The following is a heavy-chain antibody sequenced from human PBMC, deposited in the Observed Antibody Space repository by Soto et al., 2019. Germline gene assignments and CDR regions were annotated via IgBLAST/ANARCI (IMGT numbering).Heavy chain of an antibody. CDR1: GGSISSSSYY. J-gene: IGHJ6*02. Sequence: SETLSLTCAVYGGSISSSSYYWGWIRQPPGKGLEWIGSIYYSGSTYYNPSLKSRVTISVDTSKNQFSLKLSSVTAADTAVYYCARHGGYGGNSVYYYYGMDVWGQGTTVTVSS. CDR3: ARHGGYGGNSVYYYYGMDV. CDR2: IYYSGST. D-gene: IGHD4-17*01. V-gene: IGHV4-39*01.